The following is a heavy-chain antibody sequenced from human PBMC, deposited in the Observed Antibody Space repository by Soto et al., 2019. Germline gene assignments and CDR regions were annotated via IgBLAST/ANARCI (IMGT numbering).Heavy chain of an antibody. V-gene: IGHV3-33*01. Sequence: QVQLVESGGGVVQPGRSLRLSCAASGFTFRIYSMHWVRQSPGKGLEWVAVMWYDGTNKYYGESVKGRFTISRDNSENTLYLQMNSLRGEDTAVYYCARDATFGTKGGSFDIWGHGTLGTVSS. CDR1: GFTFRIYS. CDR3: ARDATFGTKGGSFDI. D-gene: IGHD3-16*01. J-gene: IGHJ3*02. CDR2: MWYDGTNK.